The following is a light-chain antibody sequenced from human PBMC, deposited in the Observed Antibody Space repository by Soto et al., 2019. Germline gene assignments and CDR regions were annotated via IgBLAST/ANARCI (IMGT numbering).Light chain of an antibody. Sequence: DIQMTQSPSTLSASVGDRVTITCRASQSISSWLAWYQQKPGKAPKLLIYAASSLQSGVPSRFSGSGSGTEFTLTISSLQPDDFATYYCQQYNSYSWTLGQGTKVDIK. CDR3: QQYNSYSWT. J-gene: IGKJ1*01. CDR1: QSISSW. CDR2: AAS. V-gene: IGKV1-5*01.